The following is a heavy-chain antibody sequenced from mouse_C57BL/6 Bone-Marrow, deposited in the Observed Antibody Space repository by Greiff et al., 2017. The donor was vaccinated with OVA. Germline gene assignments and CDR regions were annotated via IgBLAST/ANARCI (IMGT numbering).Heavy chain of an antibody. V-gene: IGHV14-4*01. CDR1: GFNITDDY. CDR3: TTTPDSSGWFAY. J-gene: IGHJ3*01. CDR2: IDPENGDT. Sequence: VQLQQSGAELVRPGASVKLSCTASGFNITDDYMHWVKQRPEQGLEWIGWIDPENGDTEYDSKFQGKATITADTSSNTSYLQLSSLTSEDTAVDYCTTTPDSSGWFAYWGQGTLVTVSA. D-gene: IGHD3-2*02.